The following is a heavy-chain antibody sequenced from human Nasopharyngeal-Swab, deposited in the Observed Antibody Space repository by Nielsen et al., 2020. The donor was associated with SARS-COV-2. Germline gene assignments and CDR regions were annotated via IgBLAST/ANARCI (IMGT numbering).Heavy chain of an antibody. CDR1: GGSISSSSYY. CDR2: IYYSGST. Sequence: GSLRLSCTVSGGSISSSSYYWGWIRQPPGKGLEWIGSIYYSGSTYYNPSLKSRVTISVDTSKNQFSLKLSSVTAADTAVYYCARDGSGGNTAMDAFDIWGQGTMVTVSS. D-gene: IGHD5-18*01. J-gene: IGHJ3*02. CDR3: ARDGSGGNTAMDAFDI. V-gene: IGHV4-39*07.